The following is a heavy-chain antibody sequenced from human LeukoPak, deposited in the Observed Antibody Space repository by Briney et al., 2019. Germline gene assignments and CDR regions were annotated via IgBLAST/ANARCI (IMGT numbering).Heavy chain of an antibody. CDR1: GSMTSNY. V-gene: IGHV4-59*08. CDR3: ARRRIVMGFDY. Sequence: SETLSLTCAVSGSMTSNYWSWIRQSPGKGLEWIGNIYYSGSTSYNPSLKSRVIISVDTSKNQFSLKLTSVTAADTAVYYCARRRIVMGFDYWVQGTLVTVSS. J-gene: IGHJ4*02. D-gene: IGHD3-16*02. CDR2: IYYSGST.